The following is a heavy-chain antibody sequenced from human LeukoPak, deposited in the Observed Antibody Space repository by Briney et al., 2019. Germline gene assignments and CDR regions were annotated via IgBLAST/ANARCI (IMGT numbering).Heavy chain of an antibody. CDR1: GGSISSYY. CDR2: IYDSGST. J-gene: IGHJ4*02. CDR3: AREGSRTYSGSYRAFDY. Sequence: SETLSLNCTVSGGSISSYYWNWIRQPPGKGLEWIGYIYDSGSTNYNPSLKSRITISIDTSKNQFSLKLSSVTAADTAVYYCAREGSRTYSGSYRAFDYWGQGTLVTVSS. V-gene: IGHV4-59*01. D-gene: IGHD1-26*01.